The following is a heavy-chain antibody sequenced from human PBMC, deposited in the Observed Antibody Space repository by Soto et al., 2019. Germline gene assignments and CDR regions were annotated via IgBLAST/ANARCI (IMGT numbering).Heavy chain of an antibody. D-gene: IGHD5-12*01. V-gene: IGHV3-21*01. CDR1: GFTFSSYS. CDR3: ARDHRGYEDY. CDR2: ISSSSSYI. Sequence: PGGSLRLSCAASGFTFSSYSMNWVRQAPGKGLEWVSSISSSSSYIYYADSVKGRFTISRDNAKNSLYLQMSSLRAEDTAVYYCARDHRGYEDYWGQGTLVTVSS. J-gene: IGHJ4*02.